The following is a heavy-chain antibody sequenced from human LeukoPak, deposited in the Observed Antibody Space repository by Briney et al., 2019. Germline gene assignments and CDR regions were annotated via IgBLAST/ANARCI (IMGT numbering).Heavy chain of an antibody. V-gene: IGHV3-7*01. CDR1: GFTFRTYW. J-gene: IGHJ6*02. Sequence: GGSLRLSCVGSGFTFRTYWMSLVRRAPGKGLEWVANIKYDGSQKDYLDSVKGRFTISRDNAKNSMFLEMNGLRVEDTAVYYCARDGRTTMDVWGRGTTVIVSS. CDR3: ARDGRTTMDV. D-gene: IGHD1-14*01. CDR2: IKYDGSQK.